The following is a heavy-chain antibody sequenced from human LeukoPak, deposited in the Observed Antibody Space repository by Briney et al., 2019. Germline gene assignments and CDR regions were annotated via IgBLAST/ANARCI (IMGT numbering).Heavy chain of an antibody. CDR3: ARGRYDFWSGYYYYFDY. D-gene: IGHD3-3*01. J-gene: IGHJ4*02. CDR2: IYYSGST. V-gene: IGHV4-59*01. Sequence: SETLSLTCTVSGGSISSYYWSWIRQPPGKGLEWIGNIYYSGSTNYNPSLKSRVTISVDTSKNQFSLKLSSVTAADTAVYYCARGRYDFWSGYYYYFDYWGQGTLVTVSS. CDR1: GGSISSYY.